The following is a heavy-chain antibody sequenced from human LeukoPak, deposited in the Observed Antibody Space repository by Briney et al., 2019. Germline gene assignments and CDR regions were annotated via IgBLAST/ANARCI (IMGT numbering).Heavy chain of an antibody. CDR2: LHYSEST. J-gene: IGHJ4*02. D-gene: IGHD2-21*01. CDR1: GGSISSYY. CDR3: ARGQVAYDY. V-gene: IGHV4-59*01. Sequence: TAETLSLTCTVSGGSISSYYWRWIRQPPGKGLEWIGNLHYSESTNYTPSLKSRVTISVDTSKNQFSLKLSSVTAADTAVYYCARGQVAYDYWGQGTLVTVSS.